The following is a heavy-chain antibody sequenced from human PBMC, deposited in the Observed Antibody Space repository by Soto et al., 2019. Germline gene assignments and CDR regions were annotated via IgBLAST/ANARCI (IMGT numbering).Heavy chain of an antibody. CDR1: GFTFSSFG. CDR2: VWYDGSKS. CDR3: AIVPRHPMALDL. Sequence: GGSLRLSCAASGFTFSSFGIHWVRQAPGKGLEWVTVVWYDGSKSYYADSVKGRFTVSKDNSKDTVSLQMNSLRVEDTAVYYCAIVPRHPMALDLRGPAPLVTLSS. J-gene: IGHJ5*02. V-gene: IGHV3-33*01. D-gene: IGHD3-10*01.